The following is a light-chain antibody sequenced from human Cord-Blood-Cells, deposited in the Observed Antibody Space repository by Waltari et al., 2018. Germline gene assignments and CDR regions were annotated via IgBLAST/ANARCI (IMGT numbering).Light chain of an antibody. CDR2: EVI. J-gene: IGLJ1*01. CDR1: SSDVGGFNY. CDR3: SSSAGSNNPYV. V-gene: IGLV2-8*01. Sequence: QSALTQPPSASGSPGQSVTISCTGTSSDVGGFNYVSWYQQTPGKAPKLMTYEVIKRPSWLPVPCSGSKSGNTASLTVAGLQAEDEADYSCSSSAGSNNPYVFGTGTRVTVL.